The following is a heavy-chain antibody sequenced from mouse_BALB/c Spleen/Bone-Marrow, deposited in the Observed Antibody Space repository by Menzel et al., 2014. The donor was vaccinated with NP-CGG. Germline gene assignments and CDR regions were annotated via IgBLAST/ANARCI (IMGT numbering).Heavy chain of an antibody. CDR2: IDPANGNT. J-gene: IGHJ1*01. CDR1: GFNTKDTY. Sequence: EVQLVESGAELVKPGASVKLSCTASGFNTKDTYMHWVKQRPEQGLEWIGRIDPANGNTKYDPKFQGKATITADTSSNTAYLQLSSLAPEDTAVYYCATMITDWYFDVWGAGTTVTVSS. D-gene: IGHD2-4*01. V-gene: IGHV14-3*02. CDR3: ATMITDWYFDV.